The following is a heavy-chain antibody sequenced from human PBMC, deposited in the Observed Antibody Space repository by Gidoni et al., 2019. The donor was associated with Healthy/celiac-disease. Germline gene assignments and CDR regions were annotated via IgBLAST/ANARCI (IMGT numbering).Heavy chain of an antibody. Sequence: EVQLVESGGGLVKPGWSLRLSGAASGFTCSSYSMNWVRQAPGKGLGWVSSISISSSYIYYAGSVKVRFTISRDNAKNSLYLQMNSLRAEDTAVYYCARGYYDSSGPGHWGQGTLVTVSS. V-gene: IGHV3-21*01. CDR3: ARGYYDSSGPGH. J-gene: IGHJ4*02. CDR1: GFTCSSYS. D-gene: IGHD3-22*01. CDR2: ISISSSYI.